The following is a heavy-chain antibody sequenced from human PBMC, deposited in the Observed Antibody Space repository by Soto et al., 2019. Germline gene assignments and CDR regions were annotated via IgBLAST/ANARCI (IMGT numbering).Heavy chain of an antibody. D-gene: IGHD3-16*02. CDR2: INYSGST. CDR3: ARDSGGLRLGESSLYGEKDSFDV. V-gene: IGHV4-34*01. J-gene: IGHJ3*01. CDR1: DVSFSWYY. Sequence: SETLSLTCGVSDVSFSWYYGSWIGQPPGKGLEWIGEINYSGSTKFNPSLKSRVTLSIDTSKDQFSLRLSSVTAADTAVYYCARDSGGLRLGESSLYGEKDSFDVWDQGTLVTVSS.